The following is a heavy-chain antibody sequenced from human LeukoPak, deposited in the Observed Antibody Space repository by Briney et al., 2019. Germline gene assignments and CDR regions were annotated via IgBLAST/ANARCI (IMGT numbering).Heavy chain of an antibody. D-gene: IGHD1-26*01. V-gene: IGHV5-51*01. CDR1: GYRFTSYW. CDR3: ARSGGNYYSI. CDR2: IYPGDSDT. Sequence: GESLKISCKGSGYRFTSYWIGWVRQMPGKGLEWMGIIYPGDSDTIYSPSFRGQVTISADKSTSTANLQWSSLKASDTATYYCARSGGNYYSIWGQGTMVTVSS. J-gene: IGHJ3*02.